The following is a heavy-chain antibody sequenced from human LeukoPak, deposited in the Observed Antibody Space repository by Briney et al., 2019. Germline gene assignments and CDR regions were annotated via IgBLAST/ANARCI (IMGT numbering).Heavy chain of an antibody. V-gene: IGHV3-30*04. CDR3: ARPTVTTSKRSDVDY. Sequence: GRSLRLSCAASGFTFSSYSMDWVRQAPGKGLEWVAVVSSDGSDKYYAESVKGRFTISRDNSKNTLYLQMNSLRAEDTAVYYCARPTVTTSKRSDVDYWGQGTLVTVSS. D-gene: IGHD4-17*01. CDR1: GFTFSSYS. CDR2: VSSDGSDK. J-gene: IGHJ4*02.